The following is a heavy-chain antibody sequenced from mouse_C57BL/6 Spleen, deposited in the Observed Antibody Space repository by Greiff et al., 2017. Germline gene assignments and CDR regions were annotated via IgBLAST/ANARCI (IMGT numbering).Heavy chain of an antibody. V-gene: IGHV1-64*01. CDR2: IHPNSGST. CDR3: ARGDDGYCNYYAMGY. CDR1: GYTFTSYW. J-gene: IGHJ4*01. Sequence: VQLQQPGAELVKPGASVKLSCKASGYTFTSYWMHWVKQRPGQGLEWIGMIHPNSGSTNYNEKFKSKATLTVDKSSSTAYMQLSSLTSEDSAVYYCARGDDGYCNYYAMGYWGQGTSVTVSS. D-gene: IGHD2-3*01.